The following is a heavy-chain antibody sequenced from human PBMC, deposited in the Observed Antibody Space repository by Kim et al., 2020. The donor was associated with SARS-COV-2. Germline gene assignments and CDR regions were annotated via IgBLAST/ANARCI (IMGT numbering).Heavy chain of an antibody. D-gene: IGHD1-26*01. J-gene: IGHJ4*02. CDR3: TTDLRWELEPIDY. CDR1: GFTFINAW. Sequence: GGSLRLSCAASGFTFINAWMSWVRQAPGKGLEWVGRIISKADGGTTDHAAPVKDRFTISRDDSKNTLYLQMSSLKTEDTAVYFCTTDLRWELEPIDYWGQGTLVSVSS. CDR2: IISKADGGTT. V-gene: IGHV3-15*01.